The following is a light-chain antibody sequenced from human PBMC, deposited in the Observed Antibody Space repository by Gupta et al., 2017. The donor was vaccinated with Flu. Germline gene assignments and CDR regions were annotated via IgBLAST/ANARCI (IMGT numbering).Light chain of an antibody. CDR2: YKSDSDK. Sequence: QAVLTQPASLSASPGASASLTCTLRSGINVGTSKIYWYQQKPGSPPQYLLTYKSDSDKQQGSGVPSRFSGSKDDSANAGILLISGLQSEDEADYYCVIWHSSAWVFGGGTKLTVL. CDR1: SGINVGTSK. CDR3: VIWHSSAWV. V-gene: IGLV5-45*01. J-gene: IGLJ2*01.